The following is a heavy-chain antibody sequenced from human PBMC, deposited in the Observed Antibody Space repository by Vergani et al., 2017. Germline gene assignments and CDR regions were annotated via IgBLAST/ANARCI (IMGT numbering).Heavy chain of an antibody. CDR3: ARDPLYSTTWPFLLLDMDV. D-gene: IGHD6-13*01. V-gene: IGHV4-61*02. CDR1: GGSISSGSYY. CDR2: FYTGGGT. Sequence: QVQLQESGPGLVKPSQTLSLTCTVSGGSISSGSYYWSWFRQPAGKGLEWIGRFYTGGGTSYNPSLKSRVTISVATSKNQFSLQLCSVTAADTAVYYWARDPLYSTTWPFLLLDMDVWGQGTTVTVSS. J-gene: IGHJ6*02.